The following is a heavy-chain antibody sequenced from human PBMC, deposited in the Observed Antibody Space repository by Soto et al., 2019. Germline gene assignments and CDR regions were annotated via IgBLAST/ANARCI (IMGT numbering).Heavy chain of an antibody. J-gene: IGHJ4*02. CDR3: AREYCEGGRCYLPDY. V-gene: IGHV1-18*01. CDR1: GYTFSTYG. Sequence: QVQLVQSGAEVKKPGASVKVSCKASGYTFSTYGISWVRQAPGQGLEWMGWISVYNGNTNYAQKLQGRGTMTTDTSTSTADMELRGLRSDDTAVYYCAREYCEGGRCYLPDYWGQGTLVTVSS. D-gene: IGHD2-15*01. CDR2: ISVYNGNT.